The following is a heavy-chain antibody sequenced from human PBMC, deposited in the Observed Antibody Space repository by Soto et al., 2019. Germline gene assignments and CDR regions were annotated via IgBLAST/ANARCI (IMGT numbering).Heavy chain of an antibody. V-gene: IGHV4-34*01. D-gene: IGHD3-10*01. CDR2: INHRGNT. CDR3: ARFGESSGQGDY. J-gene: IGHJ4*02. Sequence: PSETLSLTCAVYGGSFRVYYWTWIRQPPGKGLEWIGEINHRGNTKYTPSLKSRVTISVDTSKNQFFLNLSSVSAADTAVYYCARFGESSGQGDYWGQGTLVTVSS. CDR1: GGSFRVYY.